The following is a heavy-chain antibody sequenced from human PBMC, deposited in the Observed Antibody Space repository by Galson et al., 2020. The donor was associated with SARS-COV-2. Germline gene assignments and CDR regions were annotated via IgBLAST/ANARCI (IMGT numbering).Heavy chain of an antibody. CDR2: IKQDGSEK. D-gene: IGHD3-3*01. J-gene: IGHJ5*02. CDR3: ARDGEVRTIFGVAAHPNWFDP. Sequence: GGSLRLSCAASGFTFSSYWMSWVSQAPGKGLEWVANIKQDGSEKYYVDSVKGRFTISRDNAKNSLYLQMNSLRAEDTAVYYCARDGEVRTIFGVAAHPNWFDPWGQGTLVTVSS. CDR1: GFTFSSYW. V-gene: IGHV3-7*03.